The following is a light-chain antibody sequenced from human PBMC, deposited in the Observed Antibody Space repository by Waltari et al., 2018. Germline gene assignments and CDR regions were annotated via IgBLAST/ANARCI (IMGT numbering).Light chain of an antibody. CDR1: RSDVGGYNY. V-gene: IGLV2-14*01. CDR3: SSYTSSSTLV. CDR2: DVS. J-gene: IGLJ2*01. Sequence: QSALTQPASVSGSPGQSITISCTGTRSDVGGYNYVSWYQQHPGKAPKLMIYDVSKRPSGFSNRVSGSKSGNTASLTISGLQAEDEADYYCSSYTSSSTLVFGGGTKLTVL.